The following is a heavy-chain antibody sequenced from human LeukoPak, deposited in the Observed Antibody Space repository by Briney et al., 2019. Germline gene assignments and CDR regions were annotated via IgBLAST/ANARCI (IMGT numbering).Heavy chain of an antibody. D-gene: IGHD3-16*01. Sequence: PSETLSLTCTVSGGSISSYYWSWIRQPPGKGLEWIGSIYHSGSTYYNPSLKSRVTISVDTSKNQFSLKLSSVTAADTAVYYCAREDPYDYAHYYFDYWGQGTLVTVSS. CDR2: IYHSGST. V-gene: IGHV4-38-2*02. CDR1: GGSISSYY. CDR3: AREDPYDYAHYYFDY. J-gene: IGHJ4*02.